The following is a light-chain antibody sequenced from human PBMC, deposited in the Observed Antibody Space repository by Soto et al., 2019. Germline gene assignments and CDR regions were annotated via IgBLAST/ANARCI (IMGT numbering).Light chain of an antibody. CDR2: AAS. Sequence: DIQMTQSPSSLSASVGDRVTITCRASQDIRNYLAWYQQKPGKIPELLIYAASTFHSGVPSRFSGSGYGTYFTLTITTLQPEDVATYDCPEYDVGPLTFGGGTKVQVK. V-gene: IGKV1-27*01. CDR1: QDIRNY. J-gene: IGKJ4*01. CDR3: PEYDVGPLT.